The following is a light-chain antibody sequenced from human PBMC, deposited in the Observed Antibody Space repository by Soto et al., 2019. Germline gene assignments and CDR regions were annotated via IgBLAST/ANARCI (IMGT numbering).Light chain of an antibody. CDR2: AAS. CDR3: QKSDSSPWT. J-gene: IGKJ1*01. Sequence: DIQMTQSPSSLSASVRDRVTITCRASHGISSYFAWYQQKPGKVPKLLIYAASTLQSGVPSRFSGSGSGTDFTLTISSLQPEDVATYYCQKSDSSPWTFGEGTKVEIK. V-gene: IGKV1-27*01. CDR1: HGISSY.